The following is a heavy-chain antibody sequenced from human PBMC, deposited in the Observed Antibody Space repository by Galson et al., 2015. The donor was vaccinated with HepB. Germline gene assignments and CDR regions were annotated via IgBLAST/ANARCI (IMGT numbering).Heavy chain of an antibody. V-gene: IGHV3-23*01. CDR3: AKRLRDFWSGYLDV. J-gene: IGHJ6*03. D-gene: IGHD3-3*01. CDR1: GFTFSSYA. Sequence: SLRLSCAASGFTFSSYAMNWVRQAPGKGLEWVSGISGSGGTTYYTDAVKGRFTISRDNSKNTLYLQMNSLRAEDTALYYCAKRLRDFWSGYLDVWGKGTTVTVSS. CDR2: ISGSGGTT.